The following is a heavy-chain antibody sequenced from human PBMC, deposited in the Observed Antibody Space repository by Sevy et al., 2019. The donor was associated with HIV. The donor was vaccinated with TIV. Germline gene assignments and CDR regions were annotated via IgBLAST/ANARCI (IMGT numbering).Heavy chain of an antibody. CDR1: GYTFNNFG. CDR3: ARTKPQARWFDP. CDR2: INPHNGNT. J-gene: IGHJ5*02. V-gene: IGHV1-18*01. Sequence: ASVKVSCKASGYTFNNFGISWVRQAPGQGLEWMGWINPHNGNTKYAQKFQGRVTMTTDTSTSTGNMELRSLRSEDTAVYYCARTKPQARWFDPWGQGTLVTVSS.